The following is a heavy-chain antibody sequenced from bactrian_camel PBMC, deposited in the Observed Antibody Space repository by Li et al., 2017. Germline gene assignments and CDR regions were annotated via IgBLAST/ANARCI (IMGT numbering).Heavy chain of an antibody. D-gene: IGHD5*01. CDR1: GLTKTTRC. Sequence: VQLVESGGGLVQPGESLRLSCAASGLTKTTRCMNWVRQAPGKGLEWVSVIDLGGGTTYYADSVKGRFTISRDNAENTVYLQLNSLKTDDTALYYCAATSDGWFGFWEHWGKGTQVTVS. J-gene: IGHJ4*01. CDR3: AATSDGWFGFWEH. V-gene: IGHV3S40*01. CDR2: IDLGGGTT.